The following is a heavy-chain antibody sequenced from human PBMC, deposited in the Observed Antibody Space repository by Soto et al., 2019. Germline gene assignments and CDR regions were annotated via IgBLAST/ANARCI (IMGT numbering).Heavy chain of an antibody. D-gene: IGHD2-2*02. CDR1: GYSFTSYW. V-gene: IGHV5-10-1*01. Sequence: GESLKISCKGSGYSFTSYWISWVRQMPGKGLEWMGRIDPSDSYTNYSPSFQGHVTISADKSISTAYLQWSSLKASDTAMYYCARQHRDCSSTSCYIRYYYYGMDVWGQGTTVTVSS. CDR2: IDPSDSYT. CDR3: ARQHRDCSSTSCYIRYYYYGMDV. J-gene: IGHJ6*02.